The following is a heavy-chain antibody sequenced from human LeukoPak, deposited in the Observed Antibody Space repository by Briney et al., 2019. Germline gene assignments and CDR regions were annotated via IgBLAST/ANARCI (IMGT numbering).Heavy chain of an antibody. J-gene: IGHJ5*02. CDR1: GGSISSGDYY. CDR3: ARADYYANWFDP. Sequence: SSETLSLACTVSGGSISSGDYYWSWIRQPPGKGLEWIGYIYYSGRTYFNPSLKSCVSMSVDTSKNQFSLKLSSVTAADTAVYSCARADYYANWFDPWGQGTLVTVSS. V-gene: IGHV4-30-4*01. CDR2: IYYSGRT. D-gene: IGHD3-3*01.